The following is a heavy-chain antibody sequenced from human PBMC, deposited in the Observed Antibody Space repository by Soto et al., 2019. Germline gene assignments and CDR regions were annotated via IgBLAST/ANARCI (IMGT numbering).Heavy chain of an antibody. D-gene: IGHD2-21*02. CDR2: IYWDDDK. J-gene: IGHJ6*02. CDR3: VQSRCGGDCLQSYSSHSYYGLDV. Sequence: QITLKESGPTLVKPTQTLTLTCTFSGFSLSTTGVGVGWIRQPPGKALEWLALIYWDDDKRYNPSLNSRLTITKDTSKNQVVLAMTTMDPVDTATYYCVQSRCGGDCLQSYSSHSYYGLDVWGQGTTVTVSS. V-gene: IGHV2-5*02. CDR1: GFSLSTTGVG.